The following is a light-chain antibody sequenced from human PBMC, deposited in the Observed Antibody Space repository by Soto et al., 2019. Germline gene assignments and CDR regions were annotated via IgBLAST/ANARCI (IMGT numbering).Light chain of an antibody. Sequence: EIVLTQSPATLSLSPGERATLSCRPSQSVSSYLTWYQQKPGQAPRLLIYDASNRTTGIPARFSGRGTGTDFTLTVSSLEPEDVAGYYCQQLSNWTPGGIPFGPGTKVDIK. J-gene: IGKJ3*01. CDR2: DAS. CDR1: QSVSSY. CDR3: QQLSNWTPGGIP. V-gene: IGKV3-11*01.